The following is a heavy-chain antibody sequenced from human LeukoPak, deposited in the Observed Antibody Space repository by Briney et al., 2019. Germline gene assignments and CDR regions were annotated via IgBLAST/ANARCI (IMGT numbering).Heavy chain of an antibody. CDR3: ARLNGGY. J-gene: IGHJ4*02. Sequence: SETLSLTCTVSGGSISSSSYYWGWIRQPPGKGLEWIGYINYSGSTNYNPSLRSRVTISVDTSKNQFSLNLSSVTAADTAVYYCARLNGGYWGQGTLVTVSS. D-gene: IGHD2-8*01. CDR1: GGSISSSSYY. V-gene: IGHV4-61*05. CDR2: INYSGST.